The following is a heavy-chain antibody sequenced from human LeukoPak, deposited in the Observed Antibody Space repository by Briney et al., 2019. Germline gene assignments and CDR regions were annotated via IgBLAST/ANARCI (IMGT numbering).Heavy chain of an antibody. CDR1: GGSISSGSYY. D-gene: IGHD1-1*01. CDR3: ARGVAGTTGSNPYFDY. Sequence: SVTLSLTCTVAGGSISSGSYYWRSIRQPPGKGLEWIGRIYTSGSTHYNPSLKSPVTMPVDTSQNQFSLKLSSVTAADTAVYYCARGVAGTTGSNPYFDYWGQGTLVTVSS. J-gene: IGHJ4*02. V-gene: IGHV4-61*02. CDR2: IYTSGST.